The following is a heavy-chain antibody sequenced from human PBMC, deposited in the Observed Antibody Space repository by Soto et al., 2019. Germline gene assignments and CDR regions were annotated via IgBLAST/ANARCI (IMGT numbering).Heavy chain of an antibody. V-gene: IGHV4-34*01. CDR2: INHSGST. CDR1: GGSFSGYY. CDR3: ARIGWLPQIDY. J-gene: IGHJ4*02. Sequence: QVQLQQWGAGLLKPSETQSLTCAVYGGSFSGYYWSWIRQPPGKGLEWIGEINHSGSTNYNPSLKSRVTISVDTSKNQFSLKLSSVTAADTAVYYCARIGWLPQIDYWGQGTLVTVSS. D-gene: IGHD3-22*01.